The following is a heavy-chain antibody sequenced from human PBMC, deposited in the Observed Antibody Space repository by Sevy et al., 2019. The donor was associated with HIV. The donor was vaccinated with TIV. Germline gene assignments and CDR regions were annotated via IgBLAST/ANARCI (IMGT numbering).Heavy chain of an antibody. CDR3: AREIYFYENSGFYYFDS. Sequence: SETLSITCNVSVASVSSGKYYWTWIRQPPGKDLEWIGHVSYSGRTNYNPSLKSRVTISEDTSKNQFSLCLNSVTASDTSTYYCAREIYFYENSGFYYFDSWGLGILVTVSS. CDR1: VASVSSGKYY. J-gene: IGHJ4*02. V-gene: IGHV4-61*01. D-gene: IGHD3-22*01. CDR2: VSYSGRT.